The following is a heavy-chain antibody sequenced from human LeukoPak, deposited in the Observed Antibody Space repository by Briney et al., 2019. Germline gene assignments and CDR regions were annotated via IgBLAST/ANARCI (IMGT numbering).Heavy chain of an antibody. D-gene: IGHD3-9*01. CDR2: IYYSGST. Sequence: SETLSLTCTVSGGSISSYYWNWIRQPPGKGLEWIGYIYYSGSTYYNPSLKSRVTISVDTSKNQFSLKLSSVTAADTAVYYCARLRYFDWLLSLWGQGTLVTVSS. CDR1: GGSISSYY. J-gene: IGHJ4*02. V-gene: IGHV4-59*04. CDR3: ARLRYFDWLLSL.